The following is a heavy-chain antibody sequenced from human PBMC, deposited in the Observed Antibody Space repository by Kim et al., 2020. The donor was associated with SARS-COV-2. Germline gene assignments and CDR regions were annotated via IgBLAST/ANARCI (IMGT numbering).Heavy chain of an antibody. CDR2: IIPIFGTA. Sequence: SVKVSCKASGGTFSSYAISWVRQAPGQGLEWMGGIIPIFGTANYAQKFQGRVTITADESTSTAYMELSSLRSEDTAVYYCAREERQQLVYWWFDPWGQGTLVTVSS. D-gene: IGHD6-13*01. CDR1: GGTFSSYA. J-gene: IGHJ5*02. V-gene: IGHV1-69*13. CDR3: AREERQQLVYWWFDP.